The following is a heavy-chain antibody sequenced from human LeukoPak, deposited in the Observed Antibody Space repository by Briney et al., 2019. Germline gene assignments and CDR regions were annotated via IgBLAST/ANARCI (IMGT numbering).Heavy chain of an antibody. V-gene: IGHV3-21*01. Sequence: GGSLRLSCTASGFTFSSYSINWVRQAPGQGLASVSSISSSSSYIYYADSVKGRFTISRDNAKNSLYLQMNSLRAEDTAVYYCARGRGGVVINVDYWGQGTLVTVSS. CDR2: ISSSSSYI. CDR1: GFTFSSYS. J-gene: IGHJ4*02. D-gene: IGHD3-3*01. CDR3: ARGRGGVVINVDY.